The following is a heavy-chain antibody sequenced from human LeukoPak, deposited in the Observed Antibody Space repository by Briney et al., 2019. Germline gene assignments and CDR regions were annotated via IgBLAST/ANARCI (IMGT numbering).Heavy chain of an antibody. J-gene: IGHJ4*02. CDR2: ISVGSDVI. CDR1: GLTFSNSA. V-gene: IGHV3-23*01. CDR3: ARDLPHPLIAVAGTHNYFDY. D-gene: IGHD6-19*01. Sequence: GGSLRLSCAVSGLTFSNSAMSWVRQAPGKGLEWVSAISVGSDVIYYADSVKGRFAISRDNSKHTVYLQMDSLRAEDTAVYYCARDLPHPLIAVAGTHNYFDYWGQGTLVTVSS.